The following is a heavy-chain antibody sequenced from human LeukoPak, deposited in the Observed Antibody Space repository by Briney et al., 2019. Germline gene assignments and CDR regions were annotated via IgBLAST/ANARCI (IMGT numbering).Heavy chain of an antibody. V-gene: IGHV3-23*01. Sequence: GGSLRLSCAASGFTFSSYAMSWVRQAPGKGLEWASSFSGGSGNTYYADSVKGRFTTSRDNSQNTLYLQMSSLRAEDTAIYYCAKDQYIYGSSPFDFWGQGTLVTVSS. CDR1: GFTFSSYA. CDR2: FSGGSGNT. CDR3: AKDQYIYGSSPFDF. D-gene: IGHD3-10*01. J-gene: IGHJ4*02.